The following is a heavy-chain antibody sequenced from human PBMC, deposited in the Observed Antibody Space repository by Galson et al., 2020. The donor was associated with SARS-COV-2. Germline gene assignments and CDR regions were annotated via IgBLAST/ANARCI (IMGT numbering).Heavy chain of an antibody. J-gene: IGHJ3*02. CDR2: ISYDGINT. CDR1: GFTFNIYA. Sequence: GGSLRLSCVASGFTFNIYAVHWVRQAPAKGLEWVAVISYDGINTYYADSGRGRITVSRDNSESTLYLQMNSLRAEDTAVYYCARDMNGMAGAFDIWGQGTMVTVSS. V-gene: IGHV3-30*04. CDR3: ARDMNGMAGAFDI. D-gene: IGHD6-19*01.